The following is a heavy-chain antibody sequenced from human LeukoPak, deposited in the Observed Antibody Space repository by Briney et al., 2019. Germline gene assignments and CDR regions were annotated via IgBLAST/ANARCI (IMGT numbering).Heavy chain of an antibody. CDR1: GFTFSSYA. Sequence: HPGGSLRLSCAASGFTFSSYAMSWVCQAPGKGLEWVSAISGSGGSTYYADSVKGRFTISRDNSKNTLYLQMNSLRAEDTAVYYCAKVMTRTMVRGVPPSDYWGQGTLVTVSS. CDR3: AKVMTRTMVRGVPPSDY. CDR2: ISGSGGST. D-gene: IGHD3-10*01. V-gene: IGHV3-23*01. J-gene: IGHJ4*02.